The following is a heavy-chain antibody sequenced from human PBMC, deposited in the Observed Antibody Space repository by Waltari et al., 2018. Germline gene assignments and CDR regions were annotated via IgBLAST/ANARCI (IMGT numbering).Heavy chain of an antibody. V-gene: IGHV4-31*03. J-gene: IGHJ5*02. Sequence: QVQLQESGPGLVKPSQTLSLTCTVSGGSISSGGYYWSWIRQHPGKGLEWIGYIYYSGSTYYNPSLKSRVTIPVDTSKNQFSLKLSSVTAADTAVYYCASHYGSGSYYKLGWFDPWGQGTLVTVSS. D-gene: IGHD3-10*01. CDR1: GGSISSGGYY. CDR3: ASHYGSGSYYKLGWFDP. CDR2: IYYSGST.